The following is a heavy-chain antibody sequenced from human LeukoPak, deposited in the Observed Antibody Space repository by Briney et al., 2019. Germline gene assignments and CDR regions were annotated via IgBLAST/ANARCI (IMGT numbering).Heavy chain of an antibody. CDR1: GFTFSSYS. V-gene: IGHV3-21*01. J-gene: IGHJ4*02. CDR3: AKPKYGSGSYIGY. D-gene: IGHD3-10*01. Sequence: GGSLRLSCAASGFTFSSYSMNWVRQAPGKGLEWVSSISSSSSYIYYADSVKGRFTISRDNAKNSLYLQMNSLRAEDTAVYYCAKPKYGSGSYIGYWGQGTLVTVSS. CDR2: ISSSSSYI.